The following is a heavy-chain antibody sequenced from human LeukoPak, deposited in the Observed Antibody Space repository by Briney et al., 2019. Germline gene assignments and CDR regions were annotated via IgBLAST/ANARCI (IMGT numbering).Heavy chain of an antibody. Sequence: ASVKVSCKASGYTFTSYYMHWVRQAPGQGLEWMGIINPSGGSTSYAQKFQGRVTMTRDTSTSTVYMELSSLRSEDTAVYYCARDNFRIRGYYYHYYGMDVWGQGTTVTVSS. J-gene: IGHJ6*02. CDR2: INPSGGST. D-gene: IGHD2-15*01. CDR3: ARDNFRIRGYYYHYYGMDV. V-gene: IGHV1-46*01. CDR1: GYTFTSYY.